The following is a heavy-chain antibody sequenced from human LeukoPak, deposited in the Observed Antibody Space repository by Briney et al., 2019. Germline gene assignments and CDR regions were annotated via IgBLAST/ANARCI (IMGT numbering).Heavy chain of an antibody. CDR3: ARAGSGSYYDYYYYYMDV. V-gene: IGHV4-59*01. J-gene: IGHJ6*03. D-gene: IGHD3-10*01. Sequence: SSETLSLTCTVSGGSISSYYWSWIRQPPGKGLEWIGYIYYTGSTNYNPSLKSRVTISVDTSKNQFSLKLSSVTAADTAVYYCARAGSGSYYDYYYYYMDVWGKGTTVTISS. CDR1: GGSISSYY. CDR2: IYYTGST.